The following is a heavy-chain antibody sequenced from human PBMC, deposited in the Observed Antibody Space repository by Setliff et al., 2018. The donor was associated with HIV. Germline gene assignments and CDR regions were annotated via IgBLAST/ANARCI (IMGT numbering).Heavy chain of an antibody. CDR3: ARVPSSGWYGGHHYMDV. CDR2: INHSGST. J-gene: IGHJ6*03. Sequence: SETLSLTCAVYNGSFSGYYWTWIRQPPGKGLEWIGEINHSGSTNYSPSLKSRVTISVDASRNQVSLMLSSVTAADTAVYFCARVPSSGWYGGHHYMDVWGKGAAVTVSS. D-gene: IGHD6-19*01. V-gene: IGHV4-34*01. CDR1: NGSFSGYY.